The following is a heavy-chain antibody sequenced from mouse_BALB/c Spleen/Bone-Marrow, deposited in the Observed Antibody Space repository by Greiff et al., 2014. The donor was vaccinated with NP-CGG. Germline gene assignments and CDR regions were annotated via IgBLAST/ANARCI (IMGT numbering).Heavy chain of an antibody. CDR1: GYAFTNYL. D-gene: IGHD2-1*01. CDR3: ARRDGNYAWFAY. V-gene: IGHV1-54*03. J-gene: IGHJ3*01. CDR2: INPGSGGT. Sequence: VQLQQSGAELVRPGTSVKVSCKASGYAFTNYLIEWVKQRPGQGLEWIRVINPGSGGTNYNEKFKGKATLTADKSSSTAYMQLSSLTSDDSAVYFCARRDGNYAWFAYWGQGTLVTVSA.